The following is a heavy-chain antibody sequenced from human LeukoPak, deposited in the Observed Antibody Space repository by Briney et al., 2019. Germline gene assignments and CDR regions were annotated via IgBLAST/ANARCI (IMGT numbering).Heavy chain of an antibody. CDR3: AIVTPDYDFWSGVYPFDY. J-gene: IGHJ4*02. CDR1: GFTFSSYG. Sequence: GRSLGLSCAASGFTFSSYGMNWVRQAPGKGLEWVSSISSSSSYIYYADSVKGRFTISRDNAKNSLYLQMNSLRAEDTAVYYCAIVTPDYDFWSGVYPFDYWGQGTLVTVSS. CDR2: ISSSSSYI. D-gene: IGHD3-3*01. V-gene: IGHV3-21*01.